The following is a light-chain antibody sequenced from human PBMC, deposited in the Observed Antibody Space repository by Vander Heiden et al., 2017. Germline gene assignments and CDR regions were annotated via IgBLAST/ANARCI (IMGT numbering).Light chain of an antibody. CDR3: QQYNNWPPYT. J-gene: IGKJ2*01. CDR1: QSVSSN. CDR2: GAS. Sequence: IVMMQSPGTQSECTGERATPSCRASQSVSSNLAWYQQKPGQPPRLLTYGASSRATGIPARFSGSGSGTEFTLTISSLQSEDFAVYYCQQYNNWPPYTFGQGTKLEIK. V-gene: IGKV3-15*01.